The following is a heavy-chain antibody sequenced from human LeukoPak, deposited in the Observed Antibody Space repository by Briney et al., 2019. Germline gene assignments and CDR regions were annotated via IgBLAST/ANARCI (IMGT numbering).Heavy chain of an antibody. CDR2: INYSGST. CDR1: GGSISSSGYY. Sequence: SETLSLTCTVSGGSISSSGYYWGWIRQPPGKGLEWIGIINYSGSTHYNPSLKSRVTISVDTSKNQFSLKLSSVTAADTAVFYCARRRGSGSPYFDYWGQGTLVTVSS. D-gene: IGHD3-10*01. V-gene: IGHV4-39*01. J-gene: IGHJ4*02. CDR3: ARRRGSGSPYFDY.